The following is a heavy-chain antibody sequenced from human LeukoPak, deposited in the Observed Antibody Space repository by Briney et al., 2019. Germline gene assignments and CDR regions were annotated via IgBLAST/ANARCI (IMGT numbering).Heavy chain of an antibody. D-gene: IGHD4-17*01. Sequence: GGSLRLSCAASGFTFSSYSMNWVRQAPGKGLEWVSSISSSSYIYYADSVKGRFTISRDNAKNSLYLQMNSLRAEDTAVYYCARGPSTVTLDYWGQGTLVTVSS. CDR3: ARGPSTVTLDY. CDR1: GFTFSSYS. V-gene: IGHV3-21*01. CDR2: ISSSSYI. J-gene: IGHJ4*02.